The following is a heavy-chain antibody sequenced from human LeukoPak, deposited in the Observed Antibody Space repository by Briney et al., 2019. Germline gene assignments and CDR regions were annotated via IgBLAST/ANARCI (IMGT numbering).Heavy chain of an antibody. CDR2: IYHSGST. V-gene: IGHV4-38-2*01. CDR3: ASHYAYSSSSRPGDFDY. D-gene: IGHD6-6*01. CDR1: GYSISSGYY. Sequence: SETLSLTCAVSGYSISSGYYWGWIRQPPGKGLEWIGSIYHSGSTYYNPSLKSRVTISVDTSKNQFSLKLSSVTAADTAVYYCASHYAYSSSSRPGDFDYWGQGTLVTVSS. J-gene: IGHJ4*02.